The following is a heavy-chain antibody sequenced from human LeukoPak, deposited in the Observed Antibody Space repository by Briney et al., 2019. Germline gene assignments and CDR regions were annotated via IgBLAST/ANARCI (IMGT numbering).Heavy chain of an antibody. D-gene: IGHD3-22*01. Sequence: ASVKVSCKASGYTFTGYYMHWVRQAPGQGLEWMGRINPNSGGTNYAQKFQGRVTMTRDTSISTAYMELSRLRSDDTVVYYCTSEGDYYYDSSGYLHFGYWGQGTLVTVSS. CDR2: INPNSGGT. V-gene: IGHV1-2*05. CDR1: GYTFTGYY. J-gene: IGHJ4*02. CDR3: TSEGDYYYDSSGYLHFGY.